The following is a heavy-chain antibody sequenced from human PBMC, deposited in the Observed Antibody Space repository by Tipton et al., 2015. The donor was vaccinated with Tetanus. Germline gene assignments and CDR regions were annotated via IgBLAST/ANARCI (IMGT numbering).Heavy chain of an antibody. V-gene: IGHV4-4*07. J-gene: IGHJ4*02. D-gene: IGHD7-27*01. CDR1: GGSISSYD. CDR3: ARDPGVWGAGTYFDY. Sequence: TLSLTCTVSGGSISSYDWSWIRQSAGKGLEWIGRISFSGTTNYNPSLKSRVSMSIETSKKRFSLKVNSVIAAGTAVYFCARDPGVWGAGTYFDYWGQGTLVTVSS. CDR2: ISFSGTT.